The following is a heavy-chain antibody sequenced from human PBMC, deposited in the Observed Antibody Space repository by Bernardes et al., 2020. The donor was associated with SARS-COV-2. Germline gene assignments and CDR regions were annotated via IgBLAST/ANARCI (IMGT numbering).Heavy chain of an antibody. Sequence: SLRLAYTSSGVHFSYYAITLVRQSPGRGREWVSAISGSVTTYYGDSVKGRFTISRDNSKNTVYLQMNSLSAEDTALYYCAKELVGMRGRSDYWGQGTLVTVSS. J-gene: IGHJ4*02. V-gene: IGHV3-23*01. CDR3: AKELVGMRGRSDY. D-gene: IGHD2-15*01. CDR1: GVHFSYYA. CDR2: ISGSVTT.